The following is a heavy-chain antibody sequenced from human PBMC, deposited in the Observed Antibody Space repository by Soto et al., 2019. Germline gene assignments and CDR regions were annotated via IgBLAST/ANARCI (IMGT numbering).Heavy chain of an antibody. CDR3: AKDLTWNQADY. Sequence: PGGSLRLSCEASGFIFSNYWMHWVRQTPGTGLVWVSRISNDGSITNYADSVKGRFTISRDNAKNTLYPQMNSLRAEDTAVYYCAKDLTWNQADYWGQGALVTVSS. CDR1: GFIFSNYW. CDR2: ISNDGSIT. V-gene: IGHV3-74*01. D-gene: IGHD1-1*01. J-gene: IGHJ4*02.